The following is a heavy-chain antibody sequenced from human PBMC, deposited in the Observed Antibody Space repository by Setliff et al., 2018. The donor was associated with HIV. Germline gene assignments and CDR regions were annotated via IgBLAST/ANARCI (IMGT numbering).Heavy chain of an antibody. CDR3: ARHGGITGTTDAFDI. Sequence: SETLSLTCTVSGGSISSGGYYWSWIRQHPGKGLEWIGYIHYSGSTYYNPSLKSRVTTSVDTSKNQFSLKLSSVAAADTAVYYCARHGGITGTTDAFDIWGQGTMVTVSS. J-gene: IGHJ3*02. D-gene: IGHD1-7*01. V-gene: IGHV4-61*08. CDR2: IHYSGST. CDR1: GGSISSGGYY.